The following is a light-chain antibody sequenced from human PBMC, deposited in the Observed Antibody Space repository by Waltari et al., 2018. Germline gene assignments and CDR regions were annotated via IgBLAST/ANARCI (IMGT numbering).Light chain of an antibody. CDR1: SLRSYY. CDR3: NSRDSSGPVV. CDR2: GKN. Sequence: SSELTQDPAVSVALGQTVRITCQGDSLRSYYASWYQQKPGQAPVLVIYGKNNRPSGIPDRFSGSSSGNTASLTITGAQAEDEADYCCNSRDSSGPVVFGGGTKLTVL. V-gene: IGLV3-19*01. J-gene: IGLJ2*01.